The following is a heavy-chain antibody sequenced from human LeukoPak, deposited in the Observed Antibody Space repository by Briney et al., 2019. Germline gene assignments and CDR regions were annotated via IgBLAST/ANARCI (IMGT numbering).Heavy chain of an antibody. CDR1: GFPFSDYY. V-gene: IGHV3-23*01. J-gene: IGHJ4*02. CDR2: ISGSGGST. Sequence: SGGSLRLSCAASGFPFSDYYMSWIRQAPGKGLEWVSAISGSGGSTYYADSVKGRFTISRDNSKNTLYLQMNSLRAEDTAVYYCAKEHFWSGFRFDYWGQGTLVTASS. CDR3: AKEHFWSGFRFDY. D-gene: IGHD3-3*01.